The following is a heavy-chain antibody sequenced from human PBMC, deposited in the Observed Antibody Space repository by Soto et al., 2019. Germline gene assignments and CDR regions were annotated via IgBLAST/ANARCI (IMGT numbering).Heavy chain of an antibody. CDR1: GFTFSNDG. D-gene: IGHD5-12*01. CDR3: AKGEYSEAFDY. J-gene: IGHJ4*02. Sequence: GGSLRLSCAASGFTFSNDGIHWVRQAPGKGLEWVAVISYDGSNKYYADSVKGRFTISRDNSKNTLYLQMNSLRAEDTAVYYCAKGEYSEAFDYWGQGTLVTVSS. CDR2: ISYDGSNK. V-gene: IGHV3-30*18.